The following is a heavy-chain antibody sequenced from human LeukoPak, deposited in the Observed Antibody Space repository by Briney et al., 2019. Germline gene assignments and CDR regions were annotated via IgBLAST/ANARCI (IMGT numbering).Heavy chain of an antibody. CDR3: AKDRSQGAFDI. Sequence: GSLRLSCAASGFTFSSYGMHWVRQAPGKGLEWVAVISYDGSNKYYADSVKGRFTISRDNSKNTLYLQMNSLRAEDTAVYYCAKDRSQGAFDIWGQGTMVTVSS. CDR1: GFTFSSYG. J-gene: IGHJ3*02. CDR2: ISYDGSNK. V-gene: IGHV3-30*18.